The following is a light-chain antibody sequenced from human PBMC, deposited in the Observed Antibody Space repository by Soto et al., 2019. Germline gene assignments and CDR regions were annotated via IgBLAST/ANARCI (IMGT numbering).Light chain of an antibody. CDR1: QSVSNNY. CDR2: GAS. Sequence: ESVLTQSPGTLSLSPGERATLSCRASQSVSNNYLAWYQQKPGQAPRLLIYGASTRATGIPDRFSGSGSGTDFPLTISRVEPEDFAVYYCQQHGTSLWTFGQGTKVEIK. CDR3: QQHGTSLWT. V-gene: IGKV3-20*01. J-gene: IGKJ1*01.